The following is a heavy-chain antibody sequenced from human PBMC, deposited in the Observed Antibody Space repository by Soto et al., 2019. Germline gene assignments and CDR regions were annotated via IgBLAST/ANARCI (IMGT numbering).Heavy chain of an antibody. CDR1: GGSISSGGYY. CDR3: ARVGGINWFYP. V-gene: IGHV4-31*03. CDR2: IYYSGST. D-gene: IGHD1-20*01. Sequence: QVQLQESGPGLVKPSQTLSLTCTVSGGSISSGGYYWSWIRQHPGKGLEWIGYIYYSGSTYYNPSRQSRVNIAVDTSKNQFTLKLSSVTAAHTAVYYCARVGGINWFYPWGQGTLVTVSS. J-gene: IGHJ5*02.